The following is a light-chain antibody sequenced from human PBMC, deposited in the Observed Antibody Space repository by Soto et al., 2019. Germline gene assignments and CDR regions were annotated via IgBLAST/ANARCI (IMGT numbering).Light chain of an antibody. CDR3: PQAASFPIT. J-gene: IGKJ5*01. V-gene: IGKV1-12*01. Sequence: NQLREWPSSLSASLRDRFNITCRASQSISSWLAWYQQKPAKAPNLLIYTASSLQSGVPSRFSGSGSATDFTLTINALQPEDFTTYYCPQAASFPITFAQGTRRENK. CDR2: TAS. CDR1: QSISSW.